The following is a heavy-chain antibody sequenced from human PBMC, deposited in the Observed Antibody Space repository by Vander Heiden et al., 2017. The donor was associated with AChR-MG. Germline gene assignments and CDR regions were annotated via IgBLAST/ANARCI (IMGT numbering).Heavy chain of an antibody. Sequence: QLQLQESGPGLVKASETLSLTCTGAGGSISSDSWSWTRQPAGKGLEWIGPIYTGGTTNCNPSLKSRVTMSIDTSKKQFSLKLTSVTAADTAIYYCAGDLSGYSYGPFDFWGQGTLVTVSS. CDR3: AGDLSGYSYGPFDF. D-gene: IGHD5-18*01. CDR1: GGSISSDS. J-gene: IGHJ4*02. V-gene: IGHV4-4*07. CDR2: IYTGGTT.